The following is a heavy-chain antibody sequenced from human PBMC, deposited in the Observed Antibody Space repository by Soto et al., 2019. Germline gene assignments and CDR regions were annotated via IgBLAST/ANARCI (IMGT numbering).Heavy chain of an antibody. CDR3: AKDLSREVATTTKMYYHYGMDV. J-gene: IGHJ6*02. CDR2: ISYDGSNK. V-gene: IGHV3-30*18. D-gene: IGHD5-12*01. Sequence: QVQLVESGGGVVQPGRSLRLSCAASGFTFRSYVMHWVRQAPGKGLEWVAIISYDGSNKYYVNSVKGRFTISRDNSDNTLSLQMNRLRAEDTAIYYCAKDLSREVATTTKMYYHYGMDVWGQGTTVTVSS. CDR1: GFTFRSYV.